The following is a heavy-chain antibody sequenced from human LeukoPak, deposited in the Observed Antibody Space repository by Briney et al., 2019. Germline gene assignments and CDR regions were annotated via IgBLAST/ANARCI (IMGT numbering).Heavy chain of an antibody. CDR2: IYPGDSDT. J-gene: IGHJ5*02. Sequence: GESLKISCKGSGYSFTSYWIGWVRQMPGKGLEWMGIIYPGDSDTRYSPSFQGQVTISADKSISTAYLQWSSLKASDTAMYYCARHGQSGWYENWFDPWGQGTLVTVSS. CDR3: ARHGQSGWYENWFDP. D-gene: IGHD6-19*01. V-gene: IGHV5-51*01. CDR1: GYSFTSYW.